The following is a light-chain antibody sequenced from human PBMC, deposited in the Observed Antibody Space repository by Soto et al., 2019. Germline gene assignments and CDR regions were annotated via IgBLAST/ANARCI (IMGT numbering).Light chain of an antibody. Sequence: QSVLTQPASVSGSPGQSITISCTGTSSDVGGYNYVSWYQQHPGKAPKLMIYEVSNRPSGVSNRFSGSKSGNTASLTISGLQAEDEDDYYCSSYTSSSTIVVFGGGTKLTVL. V-gene: IGLV2-14*01. CDR3: SSYTSSSTIVV. CDR1: SSDVGGYNY. CDR2: EVS. J-gene: IGLJ2*01.